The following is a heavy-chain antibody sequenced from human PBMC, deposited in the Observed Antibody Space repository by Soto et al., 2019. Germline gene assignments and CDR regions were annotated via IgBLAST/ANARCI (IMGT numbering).Heavy chain of an antibody. CDR1: GGSISSGGYY. Sequence: PSETLSLTCTVSGGSISSGGYYWNWIRQHPGKGLEWIGYIYYIGSTCYNPSLKSRVTISLDTSKNQFSLKLSSVTAADTAVYYCARSVFPWGQGTLVTVSS. CDR2: IYYIGST. V-gene: IGHV4-31*03. CDR3: ARSVFP. J-gene: IGHJ5*02.